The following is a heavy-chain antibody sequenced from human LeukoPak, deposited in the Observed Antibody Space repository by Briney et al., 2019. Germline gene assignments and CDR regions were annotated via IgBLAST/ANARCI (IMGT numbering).Heavy chain of an antibody. CDR3: ASPPNCSGGSCYGPGY. CDR1: GGTSSSYA. V-gene: IGHV1-69*04. D-gene: IGHD2-15*01. Sequence: SVKVSCKASGGTSSSYAISWVRQAPGQGLEWMGRIIPILGIANYAQKFQGRVTITADKSTSTAYMELSSLRSEDTAVYYCASPPNCSGGSCYGPGYWGQGTLVTVSS. J-gene: IGHJ4*02. CDR2: IIPILGIA.